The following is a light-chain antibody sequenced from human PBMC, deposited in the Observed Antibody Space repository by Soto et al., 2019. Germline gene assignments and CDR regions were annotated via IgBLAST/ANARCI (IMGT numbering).Light chain of an antibody. CDR3: QQYNTWPPPSES. V-gene: IGKV3D-15*01. CDR2: AAS. CDR1: QTGNNN. Sequence: IVMTQSPATLSVSPGERATLSCRASQTGNNNLAWYQQRPGQAPRLLIYAASTRATGVPARFSGSGSGTEFTLTISSLQSEDFAVYYCQQYNTWPPPSESVGPGTKVDVK. J-gene: IGKJ3*01.